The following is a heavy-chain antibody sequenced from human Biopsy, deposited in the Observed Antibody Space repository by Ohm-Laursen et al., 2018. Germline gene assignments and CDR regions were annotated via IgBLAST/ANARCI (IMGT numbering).Heavy chain of an antibody. D-gene: IGHD2-8*01. CDR2: ISPGGST. V-gene: IGHV4-4*07. CDR3: ARGMRYCTNAVCYKSGSGSYYRYYYGMDV. Sequence: ETLSLTCNVSGGDLNNYYWSWVRQPAGKGLEWIGGISPGGSTNYNPSLKSRVTMSVDTSKNQFSLKLNSVTAADTAVYYCARGMRYCTNAVCYKSGSGSYYRYYYGMDVWGQGTTVTVSS. J-gene: IGHJ6*02. CDR1: GGDLNNYY.